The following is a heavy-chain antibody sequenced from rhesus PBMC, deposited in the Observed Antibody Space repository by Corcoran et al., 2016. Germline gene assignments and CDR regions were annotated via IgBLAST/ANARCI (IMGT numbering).Heavy chain of an antibody. J-gene: IGHJ4*01. CDR3: ARRLATVTLSYFDY. D-gene: IGHD5-36*02. CDR1: GGSISSSNW. Sequence: QVKLQQWGEGLVKPSETLSLTCAVYGGSISSSNWWSWIRESQGKGLEGIGYIYGGSGSTSDNPSLKSRVTISPDPSKNQFSLKLSSVTAADTAVYYCARRLATVTLSYFDYWGQGVLVTVSS. CDR2: IYGGSGST. V-gene: IGHV4-73*01.